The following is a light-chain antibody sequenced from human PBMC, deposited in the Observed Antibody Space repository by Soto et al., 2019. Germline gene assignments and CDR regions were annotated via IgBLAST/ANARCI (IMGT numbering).Light chain of an antibody. J-gene: IGKJ4*01. CDR1: QSVSSSY. CDR2: GAS. V-gene: IGKV3-20*01. Sequence: EIVLTQSPGTLSLSPGERATLSCRASQSVSSSYSAWYQQKPGQAPRLLIYGASARATGIPDRFSGSGSGTAFTLSISRLEPEDFAVYYCQQYGSSSLTFGGGTKVEIK. CDR3: QQYGSSSLT.